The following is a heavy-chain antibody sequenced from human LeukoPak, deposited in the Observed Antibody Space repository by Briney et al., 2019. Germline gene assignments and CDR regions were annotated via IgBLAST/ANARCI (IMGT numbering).Heavy chain of an antibody. CDR1: GFTFSSYS. CDR3: AKVRISTGNFDY. Sequence: GGSLRLSCAASGFTFSSYSMSWVRQAPGKGLEWVSAISGSGGSTYYADSVKGRFTISRDNSKNTLYLQMNSLRAEDTAVYYCAKVRISTGNFDYWGQGTLVTVSS. D-gene: IGHD1-1*01. V-gene: IGHV3-23*01. CDR2: ISGSGGST. J-gene: IGHJ4*02.